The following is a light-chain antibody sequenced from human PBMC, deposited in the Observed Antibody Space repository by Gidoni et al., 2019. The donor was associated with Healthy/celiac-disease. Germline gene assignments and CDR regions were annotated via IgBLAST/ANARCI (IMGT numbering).Light chain of an antibody. CDR2: GTS. CDR1: SSNIGAGYD. CDR3: QSYDSSLSGSV. J-gene: IGLJ3*02. Sequence: QSVLTQPPPVSRDPGQRVTISCTGTSSNIGAGYDVHWYQQRPGTAPKHLTYGTSNRPSGVPDRVSGSKSGTSASLAITGLQAEDEADYYCQSYDSSLSGSVFGGGTKLTVL. V-gene: IGLV1-40*01.